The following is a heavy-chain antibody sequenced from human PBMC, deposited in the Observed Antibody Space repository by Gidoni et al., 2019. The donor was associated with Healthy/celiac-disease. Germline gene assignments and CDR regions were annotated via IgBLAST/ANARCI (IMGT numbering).Heavy chain of an antibody. D-gene: IGHD5-12*01. CDR3: ARDGGGYSGYVEEVDY. CDR2: IWYDGSNK. J-gene: IGHJ4*02. CDR1: GFTFSSYG. V-gene: IGHV3-33*01. Sequence: QVQLVESGGGVVQPGRSLRLSCAASGFTFSSYGMHWVRQAPGKGLEWVAVIWYDGSNKYYADSGKGRFTSARDNSKNTLYLQMNSLRAEDTAVYYCARDGGGYSGYVEEVDYWGQGTLVTVSS.